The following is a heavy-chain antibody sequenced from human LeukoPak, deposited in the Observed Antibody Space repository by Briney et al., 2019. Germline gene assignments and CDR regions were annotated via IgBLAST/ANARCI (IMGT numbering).Heavy chain of an antibody. CDR2: INPKSGGT. CDR1: GYTFTGYY. CDR3: ARGPIMLSFGGFDY. V-gene: IGHV1-2*02. D-gene: IGHD3-16*01. Sequence: ASVKVSCKASGYTFTGYYMHWVRQAPGQGLEWMGWINPKSGGTNYAQKFQGRVTMTRDTSISTAYMELSRLRSDDTAVYYCARGPIMLSFGGFDYWGQGTLVTVSS. J-gene: IGHJ4*02.